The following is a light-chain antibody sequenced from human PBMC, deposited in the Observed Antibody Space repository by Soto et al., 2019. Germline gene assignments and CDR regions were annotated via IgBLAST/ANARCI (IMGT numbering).Light chain of an antibody. V-gene: IGLV2-11*01. J-gene: IGLJ2*01. CDR2: DVS. CDR3: CSYAGSYTWV. CDR1: SSDVGGYNF. Sequence: QSALTQPRSVSGSPGQSVTISCTGTSSDVGGYNFVSWYQQHPGKAPKLMIYDVSKRPSGVPDRFSGSKSGNTASLTMSGIQAEDEADYYCCSYAGSYTWVFGGGTKLTVL.